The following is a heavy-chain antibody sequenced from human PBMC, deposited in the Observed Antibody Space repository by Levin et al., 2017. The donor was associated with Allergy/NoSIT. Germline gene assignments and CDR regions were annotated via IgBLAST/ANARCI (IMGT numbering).Heavy chain of an antibody. CDR1: GFTFSSYS. J-gene: IGHJ4*02. CDR3: ARDPSPLTCGGDCYFDY. V-gene: IGHV3-21*01. CDR2: ISSSSSYI. D-gene: IGHD2-21*02. Sequence: GGSLRLSCAASGFTFSSYSMNWVRQAPGKGLEWVSSISSSSSYIYYADSVKGRFTISRDNAKNSLYLQMNSLRAEDTAVYYCARDPSPLTCGGDCYFDYWGQGTLVTVSS.